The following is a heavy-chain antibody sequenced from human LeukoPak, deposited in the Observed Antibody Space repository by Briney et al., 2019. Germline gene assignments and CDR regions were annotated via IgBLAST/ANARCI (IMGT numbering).Heavy chain of an antibody. CDR2: IKYDGSEK. CDR3: ARDIEAAGLFLDY. J-gene: IGHJ4*02. D-gene: IGHD6-13*01. Sequence: GGSLRLSCAASGFTFSSYWMSWVRQAPGKGLEWVANIKYDGSEKDYMDSVKGRFTISRDNAKNSLYLQMNSLRAEDTAVYYCARDIEAAGLFLDYWGQGTLVTVSS. V-gene: IGHV3-7*01. CDR1: GFTFSSYW.